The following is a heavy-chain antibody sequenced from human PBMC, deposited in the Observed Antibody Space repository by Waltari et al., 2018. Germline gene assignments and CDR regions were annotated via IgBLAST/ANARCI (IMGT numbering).Heavy chain of an antibody. J-gene: IGHJ6*03. D-gene: IGHD3-10*01. Sequence: QVQLVQSGAEVKNPGASVKVSCQASGYNFNGHYIHWVRQAPGQGLEWLGWINANTGGTKYAQTFQGRVTMTRAASITTVYMELSSLRSDDTAVYYCARDGSGSYWYYMDVWGKGTTVTISS. CDR3: ARDGSGSYWYYMDV. V-gene: IGHV1-2*02. CDR1: GYNFNGHY. CDR2: INANTGGT.